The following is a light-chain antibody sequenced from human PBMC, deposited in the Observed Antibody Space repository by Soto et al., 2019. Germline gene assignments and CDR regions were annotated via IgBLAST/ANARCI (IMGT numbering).Light chain of an antibody. Sequence: EIVLTQSPGTLSLSPGERATLSCRASQSVGSRSLAWYQQKPGQAPRVLLYGTSERATGIPDRFSGSGSGTEFTLTISRLEPEDFAVYFCQQYGRSPTFGQGTKVDIK. CDR3: QQYGRSPT. CDR2: GTS. V-gene: IGKV3-20*01. J-gene: IGKJ1*01. CDR1: QSVGSRS.